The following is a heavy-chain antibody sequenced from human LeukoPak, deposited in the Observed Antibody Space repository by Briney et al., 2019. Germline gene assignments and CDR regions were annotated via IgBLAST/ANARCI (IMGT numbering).Heavy chain of an antibody. J-gene: IGHJ4*02. D-gene: IGHD3-3*01. CDR2: LRSDGIDK. Sequence: GGSLRLSCTVSGVTFSIYGLHWVRQAPGRGLEWVAFLRSDGIDKYYADSVKGRFTISRDSSKNTVYLQLNTLRTEDTAVYYCARDHEWSWDYWGQGTLVIVSS. CDR3: ARDHEWSWDY. CDR1: GVTFSIYG. V-gene: IGHV3-30*02.